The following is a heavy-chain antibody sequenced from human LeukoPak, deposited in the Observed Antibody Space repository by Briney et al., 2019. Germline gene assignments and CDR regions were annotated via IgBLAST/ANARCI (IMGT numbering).Heavy chain of an antibody. CDR3: XXXXXXXXXXXYFYYYYGMDV. CDR2: ISSSSSTI. CDR1: GFTFSSYS. V-gene: IGHV3-48*02. Sequence: GGSLRLSCAASGFTFSSYSMNWVRQAPGKGLEWVSYISSSSSTIYYADSVKGRFTISRDNAKNSLYLQMNSLRDEDTAVYYXXXXXXXXXXXXYFYYYYGMDVWGQGTTVTVSS. J-gene: IGHJ6*02.